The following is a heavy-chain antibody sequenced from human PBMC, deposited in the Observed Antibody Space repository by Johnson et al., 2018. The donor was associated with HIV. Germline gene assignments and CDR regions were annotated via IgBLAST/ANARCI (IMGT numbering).Heavy chain of an antibody. J-gene: IGHJ3*02. CDR2: IRYDGSNK. V-gene: IGHV3-30*02. CDR1: GFTFSNYG. Sequence: QMLLVESGGGVVQPGRSLRLSCAAFGFTFSNYGMHCVRQAPGKGLEWVAFIRYDGSNKYYVDSVKGRFTISRDNSKNTLYLQMNSLRAEDTAVYYCAKANVSGSYWAFDIWGQGTMVTVSS. D-gene: IGHD3-10*01. CDR3: AKANVSGSYWAFDI.